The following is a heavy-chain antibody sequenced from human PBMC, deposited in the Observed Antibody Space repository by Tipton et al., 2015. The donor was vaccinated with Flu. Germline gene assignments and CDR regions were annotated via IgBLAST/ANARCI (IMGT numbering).Heavy chain of an antibody. J-gene: IGHJ4*02. Sequence: QLVQSGGGLIRPGGSLRLSCAVSGFTVSTSYMSWVRQPPGKGLEWVSIVYDDGRTYYADSVEGRFAISRDNSKNILYLQMNSLRADDTAVYYCARGSGSGTYMIFDFWGQGTLVTVSS. V-gene: IGHV3-53*01. CDR2: VYDDGRT. CDR3: ARGSGSGTYMIFDF. D-gene: IGHD3-10*01. CDR1: GFTVSTSY.